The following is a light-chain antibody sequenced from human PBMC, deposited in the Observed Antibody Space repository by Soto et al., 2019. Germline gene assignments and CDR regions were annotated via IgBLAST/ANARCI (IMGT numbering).Light chain of an antibody. CDR2: GAS. J-gene: IGKJ5*01. V-gene: IGKV3-20*01. Sequence: EIVLTQSPGTLSLSPGERASISCGARQSISSNYLAWYQQKPGQSPRLLIYGASSRATGTPDRFSGSGAGTDFTLTISRLEPEDFAVYYCQHSGSSLSITVGHGTRLEIK. CDR1: QSISSNY. CDR3: QHSGSSLSIT.